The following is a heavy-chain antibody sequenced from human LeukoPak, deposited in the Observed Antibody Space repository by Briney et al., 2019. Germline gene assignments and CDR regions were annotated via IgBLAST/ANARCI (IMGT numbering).Heavy chain of an antibody. CDR2: IVVDSDNT. D-gene: IGHD6-13*01. Sequence: AASVKASCKASGFTFTSRSAVQWVRQARGQRLEWIGWIVVDSDNTNYAENFQERVTITRDMSASTSYMELSSLRSEDTAVYFCAAPYTSSWFDLWGQGTLVTVSS. CDR3: AAPYTSSWFDL. V-gene: IGHV1-58*01. J-gene: IGHJ5*02. CDR1: GFTFTSRSA.